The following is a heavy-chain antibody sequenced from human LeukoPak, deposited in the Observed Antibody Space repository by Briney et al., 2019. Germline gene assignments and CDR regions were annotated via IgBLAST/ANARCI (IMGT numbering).Heavy chain of an antibody. J-gene: IGHJ4*02. CDR3: VKIYSIPGGPKHFGY. CDR2: INGTSALT. V-gene: IGHV3-23*01. D-gene: IGHD5-12*01. Sequence: GGSLRLSCAASGFTFSAYAMSWVRQAPGKGLEWVSLINGTSALTSYADSVKGRFTISRDNSKNTLYLQMNSLRAEDTAVYYCVKIYSIPGGPKHFGYWGQGTLVTVSS. CDR1: GFTFSAYA.